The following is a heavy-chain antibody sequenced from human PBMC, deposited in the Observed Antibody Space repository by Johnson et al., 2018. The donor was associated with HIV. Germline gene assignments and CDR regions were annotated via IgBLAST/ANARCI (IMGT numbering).Heavy chain of an antibody. CDR3: ALTDYGDYPQRVPDAFDI. V-gene: IGHV3-NL1*01. CDR1: GFTFSSYA. Sequence: QVQLVESGGGVVQPGRSLRLSCAASGFTFSSYAMHWVRQAPGKGLEWVPVIYSGGSTYYADSVKGRFTISRDNSKNTLYLQMNSLRAEDTAVYYCALTDYGDYPQRVPDAFDIWGQGTMVTVSS. J-gene: IGHJ3*02. CDR2: IYSGGST. D-gene: IGHD4-17*01.